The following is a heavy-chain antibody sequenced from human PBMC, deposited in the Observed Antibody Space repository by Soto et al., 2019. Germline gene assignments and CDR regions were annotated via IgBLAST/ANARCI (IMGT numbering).Heavy chain of an antibody. CDR2: IYYSGST. D-gene: IGHD3-10*01. V-gene: IGHV4-31*03. CDR1: GGSISSGGYY. J-gene: IGHJ6*02. Sequence: QVQLQESGPGLVKPSQTLSLTCTVSGGSISSGGYYWSWIRQHPGKGLEWIGYIYYSGSTYYNPSLKSRVTISVDTSKNHSSLKLSSVTAADTAVYYCASRQGRYYYYGMDVWGQGTTVTVSS. CDR3: ASRQGRYYYYGMDV.